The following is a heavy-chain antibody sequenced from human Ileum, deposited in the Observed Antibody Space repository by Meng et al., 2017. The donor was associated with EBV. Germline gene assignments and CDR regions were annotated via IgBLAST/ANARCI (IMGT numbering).Heavy chain of an antibody. CDR2: IYWDDDK. Sequence: ITLKESGPTLVKPXQSLTLTCTFSGFSLSTSGVGVGWIRQPPGKALEWLALIYWDDDKRYSQSLKSRLTITKDTAKNQVDLTMTNRDPVDTDTYYCAHESNGTYCDHWGQGTLGTVSS. D-gene: IGHD2-8*01. CDR3: AHESNGTYCDH. CDR1: GFSLSTSGVG. J-gene: IGHJ4*02. V-gene: IGHV2-5*02.